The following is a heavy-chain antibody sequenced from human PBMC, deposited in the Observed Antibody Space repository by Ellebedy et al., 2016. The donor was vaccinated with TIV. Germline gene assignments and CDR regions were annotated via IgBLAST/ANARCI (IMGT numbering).Heavy chain of an antibody. J-gene: IGHJ4*02. D-gene: IGHD5-18*01. CDR1: GFTFADYG. V-gene: IGHV3-20*04. CDR2: INWNGGSR. CDR3: ARRSGYSYGHIDS. Sequence: GESLKISXGASGFTFADYGLTCVCQVPGKGLEWVSGINWNGGSRDYPDSVKGRFTISRDNAKNSLYLQMNSLRVDDTALYYCARRSGYSYGHIDSWGQGTLVTVSS.